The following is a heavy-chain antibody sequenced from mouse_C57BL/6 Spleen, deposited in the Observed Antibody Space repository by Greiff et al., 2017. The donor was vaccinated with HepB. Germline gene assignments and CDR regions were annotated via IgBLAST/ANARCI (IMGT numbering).Heavy chain of an antibody. D-gene: IGHD3-3*01. CDR2: IYPSDSET. Sequence: VQLQQPGAELVRPGSSVKLSCKASGYTFTSYWMDWVKQRPGQGLEWIGNIYPSDSETHYNQKFKDKATLTVDKSSSTAYMQLSSLTSEDSAVYYWARKGTGAMDYWGQGTSVTVSS. CDR1: GYTFTSYW. J-gene: IGHJ4*01. V-gene: IGHV1-61*01. CDR3: ARKGTGAMDY.